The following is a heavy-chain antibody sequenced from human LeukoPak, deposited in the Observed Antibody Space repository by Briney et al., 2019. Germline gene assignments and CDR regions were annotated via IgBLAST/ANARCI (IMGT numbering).Heavy chain of an antibody. CDR3: ARDRGNYGSGSYLDY. D-gene: IGHD3-10*01. CDR1: GFTFSDYY. CDR2: ISSSSSYI. J-gene: IGHJ4*02. V-gene: IGHV3-11*06. Sequence: GGSLRLSCAASGFTFSDYYMSWIRQAPGKGLEWVSSISSSSSYIYYADSVKGRFTISRDNAKNSLYLQMNSLRAEDTAVYYCARDRGNYGSGSYLDYWGQGTLVTVSS.